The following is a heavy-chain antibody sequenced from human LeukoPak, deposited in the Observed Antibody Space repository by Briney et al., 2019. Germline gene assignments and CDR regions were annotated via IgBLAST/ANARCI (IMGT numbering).Heavy chain of an antibody. V-gene: IGHV3-21*01. J-gene: IGHJ3*02. CDR1: GFTFSSYS. Sequence: PGGSLRLSCAASGFTFSSYSMNWVRQAPGKGLEWVSSISSSSSYIYYADSVKGRFTISRDNAKNSLYLQMNSLRAEDTAVYYCARAVSSSDAFDIWGQGTMVTASS. CDR3: ARAVSSSDAFDI. CDR2: ISSSSSYI. D-gene: IGHD6-6*01.